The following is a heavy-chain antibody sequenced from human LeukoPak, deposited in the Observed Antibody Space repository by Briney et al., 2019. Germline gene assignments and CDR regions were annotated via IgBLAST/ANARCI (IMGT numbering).Heavy chain of an antibody. CDR3: ARGPEVRFLEWTYFDY. Sequence: ASVKVSCKASGYTFTSYYMHWVRQAPGQGLEWMGIINPSGGSTNYAQKFQGRVTITADESTSTAYMELSSLRSEDTAVYYCARGPEVRFLEWTYFDYWGQGTLVTVSS. V-gene: IGHV1-46*01. D-gene: IGHD3-3*01. CDR1: GYTFTSYY. J-gene: IGHJ4*02. CDR2: INPSGGST.